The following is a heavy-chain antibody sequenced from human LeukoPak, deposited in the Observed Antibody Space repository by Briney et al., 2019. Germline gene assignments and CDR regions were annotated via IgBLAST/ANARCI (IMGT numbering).Heavy chain of an antibody. Sequence: GGSLRLSCAASGFTLSRNAMSWVRQAPGRGLGWVSGVGSDEKTHYTDFVRGRFTIFRDNSKNTLYLQMNSLRVEDTAIYYCAKDLSWWAAADYWGQGALVTVAS. CDR3: AKDLSWWAAADY. J-gene: IGHJ4*02. V-gene: IGHV3-23*01. CDR1: GFTLSRNA. D-gene: IGHD2-15*01. CDR2: VGSDEKT.